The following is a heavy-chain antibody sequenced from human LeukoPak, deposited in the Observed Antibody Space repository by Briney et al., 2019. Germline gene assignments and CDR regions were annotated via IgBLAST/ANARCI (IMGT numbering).Heavy chain of an antibody. CDR2: MNPNSGNT. J-gene: IGHJ4*02. CDR1: GYTFTTHY. V-gene: IGHV1-8*03. CDR3: AREGLDY. Sequence: GASVKVSCKASGYTFTTHYMHWVRQAPGQGLEWMGYMNPNSGNTGYAQKFQDRVTITSDTSISTAYMELSSLRSDDTAVYYCAREGLDYWGQGTLVTVSS.